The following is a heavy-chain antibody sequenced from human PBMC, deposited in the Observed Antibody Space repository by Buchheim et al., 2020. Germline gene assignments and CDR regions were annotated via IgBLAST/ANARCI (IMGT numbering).Heavy chain of an antibody. Sequence: DVQLVESGGGLVQPGGSLRLSCAASGFTFSSYEMNWVRQAPGKGLEWVSYISSSGSTIFYSGSVKGRFTISRDNAKKSTYLRMDRLRAEDTAVYYCARERGDYNYDSSGYYFVNDYWGQGTL. D-gene: IGHD3-22*01. J-gene: IGHJ4*02. CDR3: ARERGDYNYDSSGYYFVNDY. V-gene: IGHV3-48*03. CDR2: ISSSGSTI. CDR1: GFTFSSYE.